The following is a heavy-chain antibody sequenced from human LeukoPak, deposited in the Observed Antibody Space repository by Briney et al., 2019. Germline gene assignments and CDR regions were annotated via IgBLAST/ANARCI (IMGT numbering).Heavy chain of an antibody. CDR1: GGSISSSTDC. V-gene: IGHV4-39*07. CDR2: IYQSGST. Sequence: SETLSLTCNVSGGSISSSTDCWGWIRQPPGKGLEWIGCIYQSGSTYYNPSLKSRVTISVDTSKNQFSLRPSSVTAADTAVYYCARDRRLASYDCWGQGTLVTVSS. CDR3: ARDRRLASYDC. D-gene: IGHD3-22*01. J-gene: IGHJ4*02.